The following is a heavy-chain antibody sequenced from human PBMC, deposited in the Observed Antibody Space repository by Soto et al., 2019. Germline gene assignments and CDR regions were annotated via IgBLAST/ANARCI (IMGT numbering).Heavy chain of an antibody. V-gene: IGHV1-69*06. CDR1: GATFSTYA. CDR3: AREGYSSGWYNY. J-gene: IGHJ4*02. D-gene: IGHD6-19*01. CDR2: IIPIFGTA. Sequence: QVQLVQSGADVEKPGSSVKVSCKASGATFSTYAFSWLRQAPGQGLEWMGGIIPIFGTANYAQKFQGRVTITADKSTSTAYMELSSLRSEDTAVYYCAREGYSSGWYNYWGQGTLVTVSS.